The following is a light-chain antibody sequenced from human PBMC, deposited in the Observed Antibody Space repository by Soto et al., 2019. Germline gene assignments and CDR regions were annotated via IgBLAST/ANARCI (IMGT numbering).Light chain of an antibody. Sequence: DILMTQSPSTLSSSVGDRVTITCRASQSLSGRLAWYQQKPGQAPKLLIHDASTLQSGVPSRFGGSGSGTEFTLTISSLQPDDFATYFCQQSYEYPLTFGGGTKVEIK. V-gene: IGKV1-5*01. J-gene: IGKJ4*01. CDR2: DAS. CDR3: QQSYEYPLT. CDR1: QSLSGR.